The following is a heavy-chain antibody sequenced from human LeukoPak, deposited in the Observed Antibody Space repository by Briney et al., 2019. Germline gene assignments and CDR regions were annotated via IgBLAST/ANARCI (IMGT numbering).Heavy chain of an antibody. CDR1: GFSLTTYGVA. V-gene: IGHV2-5*02. CDR3: AHRPANANIGFYY. Sequence: SGPTLVHPAQTLTLTCTFSGFSLTTYGVAVGWIRQPPGMAPEWLGLIYWDDDTRYSASLKIGLAITRDTAGNQVVLTMTNLDPVDTATYYCAHRPANANIGFYYWGQGTLVTVSS. J-gene: IGHJ4*02. CDR2: IYWDDDT. D-gene: IGHD2-2*01.